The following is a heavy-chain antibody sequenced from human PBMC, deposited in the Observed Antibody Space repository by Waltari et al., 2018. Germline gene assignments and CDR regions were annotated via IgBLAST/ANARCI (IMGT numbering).Heavy chain of an antibody. CDR1: GFTFSSYA. V-gene: IGHV3-23*01. CDR2: ISGSGCST. D-gene: IGHD4-4*01. Sequence: EVQLLESGGGLVQPGGSLRLSCAASGFTFSSYAMSWVRQAPGNGLEWVSAISGSGCSTYCADSVKGRFTISRDNSKNTRYLQMNSLRAEDTAVYYCAKVLLTTVMDFDFDYWGQGTLVTVAS. CDR3: AKVLLTTVMDFDFDY. J-gene: IGHJ4*02.